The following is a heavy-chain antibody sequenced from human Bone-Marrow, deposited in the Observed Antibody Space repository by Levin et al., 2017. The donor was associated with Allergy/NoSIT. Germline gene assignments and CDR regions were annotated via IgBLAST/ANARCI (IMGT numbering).Heavy chain of an antibody. CDR2: ISSSGSTI. V-gene: IGHV3-48*03. CDR3: ARDRGLMITFGGVIVLQNYYYYYGMDV. J-gene: IGHJ6*02. Sequence: GESLKISCAASGFTFSSYEMNWVRQAPGKGLEWVSYISSSGSTIYYADSVKGRFTISRDNAKNSLYLQMNSLRAEDTAVYYCARDRGLMITFGGVIVLQNYYYYYGMDVWGQGTTVTVSS. CDR1: GFTFSSYE. D-gene: IGHD3-16*02.